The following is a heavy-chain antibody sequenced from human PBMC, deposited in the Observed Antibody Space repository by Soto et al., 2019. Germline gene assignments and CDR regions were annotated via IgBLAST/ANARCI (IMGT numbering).Heavy chain of an antibody. D-gene: IGHD1-1*01. CDR2: IYATGTT. Sequence: SETLSLTCTVSVAAISGVYWRWIRKCAGKGLEWIGRIYATGTTDYNPSLKSRVMMSVDTSKKQFSLKLRSVTAADTAVYYCVRDGTKTLRDWFDPWGQGISVTVSS. V-gene: IGHV4-4*07. J-gene: IGHJ5*02. CDR1: VAAISGVY. CDR3: VRDGTKTLRDWFDP.